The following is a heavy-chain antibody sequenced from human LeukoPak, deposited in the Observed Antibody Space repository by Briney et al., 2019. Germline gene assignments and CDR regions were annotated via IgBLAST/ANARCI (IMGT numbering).Heavy chain of an antibody. CDR3: ARGIYCISSSCYTGNWFDP. CDR2: IYYSGST. D-gene: IGHD2-2*02. J-gene: IGHJ5*02. CDR1: GGSISSYY. V-gene: IGHV4-59*01. Sequence: SETPSLTCTVSGGSISSYYWNWIRQPPGEGLEWIGYIYYSGSTNYNPSLKSRVTISVDTSKNQFSLKLSSVTAADTAVYYCARGIYCISSSCYTGNWFDPWGQGTLVTVSS.